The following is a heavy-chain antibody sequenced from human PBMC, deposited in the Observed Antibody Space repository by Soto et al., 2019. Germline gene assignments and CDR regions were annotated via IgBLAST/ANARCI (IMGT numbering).Heavy chain of an antibody. V-gene: IGHV4-38-2*02. J-gene: IGHJ5*02. CDR3: ARDRSGYYWFDA. D-gene: IGHD3-3*01. CDR2: IYHSGTT. CDR1: GDSISSGYF. Sequence: PSETLSLTCAVSGDSISSGYFWGWIRQPPGKGLEWIGSIYHSGTTYYNPSLKSRVTISVDTSKNQITLKVTSVTAADTAVYYCARDRSGYYWFDAWGQGTLVTSPQ.